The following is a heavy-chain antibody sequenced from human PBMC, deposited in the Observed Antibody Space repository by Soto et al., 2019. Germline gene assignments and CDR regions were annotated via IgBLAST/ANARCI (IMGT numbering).Heavy chain of an antibody. V-gene: IGHV3-23*01. D-gene: IGHD3-10*01. J-gene: IGHJ4*02. CDR3: AKDRPTPLSFGDPKGY. Sequence: EVQLLESGGGLVHPGGSLRLSCATSGFTFGTYAITWVRQAPGKGLEWVSTITSSGGNTYYADSVKGRFTISRDNSKNTLHLQMNSLRAEDTAVYYCAKDRPTPLSFGDPKGYWGQGTLVTVSS. CDR2: ITSSGGNT. CDR1: GFTFGTYA.